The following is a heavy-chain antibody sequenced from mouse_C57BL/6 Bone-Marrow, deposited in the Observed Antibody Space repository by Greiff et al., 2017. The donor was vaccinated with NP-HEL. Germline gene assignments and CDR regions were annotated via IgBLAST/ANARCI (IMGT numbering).Heavy chain of an antibody. Sequence: DVQLVESGGDLVKPGGSLKLSCAASGFTFSSYGMSWVRQTPDKRLEWVATISSGGSYTYYPDSVKGRFTISRDNAKNTLYLQMSSLKSEDTAMYYCAREGTSYWYFDVWGTGTTVTVSS. V-gene: IGHV5-6*01. CDR3: AREGTSYWYFDV. J-gene: IGHJ1*03. CDR1: GFTFSSYG. CDR2: ISSGGSYT.